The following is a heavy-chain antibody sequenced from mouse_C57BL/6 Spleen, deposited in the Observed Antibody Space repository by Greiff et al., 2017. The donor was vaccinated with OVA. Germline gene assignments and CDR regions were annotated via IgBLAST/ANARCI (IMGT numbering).Heavy chain of an antibody. V-gene: IGHV1-26*01. CDR3: ARNYDYSYWYFDV. CDR1: GYTFTDYY. CDR2: INPNNGGT. Sequence: VQLQQSGPELVKPGASVKISCKASGYTFTDYYMNWVKQSHGKSLEWIGDINPNNGGTSYNQKFKGKATLTVDKSSSTAYMELRSLTSEDSAVYYCARNYDYSYWYFDVWGTGTTVTVSS. J-gene: IGHJ1*03. D-gene: IGHD2-4*01.